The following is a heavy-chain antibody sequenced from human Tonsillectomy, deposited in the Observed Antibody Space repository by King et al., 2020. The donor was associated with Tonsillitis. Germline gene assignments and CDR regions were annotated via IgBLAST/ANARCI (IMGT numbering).Heavy chain of an antibody. J-gene: IGHJ1*01. Sequence: VQLVESGGGLVKPGGSLRLSCAASGFTFSSYSMNWVRQAPGKGLEWVSSISSSSSYIYYADSVKGRFTISRDNAKNSLYLQMNSLRAEDTAVYYCARDAYYYDSSGYYAPLHFQHWGQGTLVTVSS. V-gene: IGHV3-21*01. CDR3: ARDAYYYDSSGYYAPLHFQH. CDR2: ISSSSSYI. D-gene: IGHD3-22*01. CDR1: GFTFSSYS.